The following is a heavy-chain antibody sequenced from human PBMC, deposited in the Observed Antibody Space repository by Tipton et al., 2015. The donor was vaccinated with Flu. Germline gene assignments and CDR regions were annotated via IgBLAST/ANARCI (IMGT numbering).Heavy chain of an antibody. J-gene: IGHJ4*02. CDR2: IKQDGSEK. CDR3: ARAVGGGDCL. Sequence: VQLVQSGAEVKKPGESLKISCKGSGYRFTNYWIGWVRQMPGKGLEWMANIKQDGSEKYYVDSVKGRFTISRDNAKNSLYLQMNSLRAEDTAVYYCARAVGGGDCLWGQGTLVTVSS. D-gene: IGHD2-21*02. CDR1: GYRFTNYW. V-gene: IGHV3-7*02.